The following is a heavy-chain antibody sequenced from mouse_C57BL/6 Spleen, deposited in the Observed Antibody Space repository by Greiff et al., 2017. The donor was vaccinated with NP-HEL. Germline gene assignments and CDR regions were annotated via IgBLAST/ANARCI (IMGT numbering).Heavy chain of an antibody. CDR2: ISSGSSTI. D-gene: IGHD4-1*01. CDR3: ARRDWDGAMDY. J-gene: IGHJ4*01. V-gene: IGHV5-17*01. Sequence: EVQLVESGGGLVKPGGSLKLSCAASGFTFSDYGMHWVRQAPEKGLEWVAYISSGSSTIYYADTVKGRFTSSRDNAKNTPFLQMTSLRSEDTAMYYCARRDWDGAMDYWGQGTSVTVSS. CDR1: GFTFSDYG.